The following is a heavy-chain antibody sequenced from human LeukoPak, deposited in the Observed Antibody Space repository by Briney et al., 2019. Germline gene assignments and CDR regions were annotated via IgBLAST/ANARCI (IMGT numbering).Heavy chain of an antibody. CDR2: ISAYNGNT. V-gene: IGHV1-18*01. Sequence: ASVKVSFKASGYTFTTYLISWVRQAPGQGLEWMGWISAYNGNTNYAQKLQGRVTMTTDTSTSTAYMELMSLRSDDTAVYYRARGPLYGSGSYHFDYWGQGTLVTVSS. D-gene: IGHD3-10*01. CDR1: GYTFTTYL. CDR3: ARGPLYGSGSYHFDY. J-gene: IGHJ4*02.